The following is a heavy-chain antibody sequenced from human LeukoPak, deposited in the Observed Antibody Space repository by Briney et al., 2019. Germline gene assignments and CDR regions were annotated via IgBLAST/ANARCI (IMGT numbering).Heavy chain of an antibody. CDR3: ARAPGDDFWSGYRVPYYYHYMDV. D-gene: IGHD3-3*01. CDR2: IYHSGST. V-gene: IGHV4-39*07. Sequence: SETLSLTCTVSGGSISSSSYYWGWIRQPPGKGLEWIGSIYHSGSTYYNPSLKSRVTISVDTSKNQFSLKLSSVAAADTAVYYCARAPGDDFWSGYRVPYYYHYMDVWGKGTTVTVSS. J-gene: IGHJ6*03. CDR1: GGSISSSSYY.